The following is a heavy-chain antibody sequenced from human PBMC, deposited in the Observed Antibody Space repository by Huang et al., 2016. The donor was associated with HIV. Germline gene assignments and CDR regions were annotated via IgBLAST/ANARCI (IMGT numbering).Heavy chain of an antibody. Sequence: QVQLVQSGAEVKKPGASVRVSCKASGYTFTSYYMHWVRQAPGQGLEWMGIINSIGGSTTYAKKFQGRVTMTRDTSTSTVYMELSNLRSEDTAVYYCARERRGFGMDVWGKGTTVTVSS. CDR3: ARERRGFGMDV. J-gene: IGHJ6*04. CDR2: INSIGGST. V-gene: IGHV1-46*03. CDR1: GYTFTSYY.